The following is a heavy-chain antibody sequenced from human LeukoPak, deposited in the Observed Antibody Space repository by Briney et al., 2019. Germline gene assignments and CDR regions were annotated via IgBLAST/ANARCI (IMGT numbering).Heavy chain of an antibody. J-gene: IGHJ4*02. Sequence: GGSLRLSCAASEFTFSRHWMHWVRQAPGKGLVWVSYINSDGSSTSYADYVKGRFTISRGNAKNMLYLQMNSLRAEDTAVYYCARDGSLPDFWGQGTLVTVSS. CDR1: EFTFSRHW. CDR2: INSDGSST. D-gene: IGHD3-3*01. V-gene: IGHV3-74*01. CDR3: ARDGSLPDF.